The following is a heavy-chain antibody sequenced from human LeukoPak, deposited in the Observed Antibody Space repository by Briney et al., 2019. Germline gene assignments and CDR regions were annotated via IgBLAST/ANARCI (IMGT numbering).Heavy chain of an antibody. J-gene: IGHJ4*02. CDR1: GDSVSSKNSA. Sequence: SQTLSLTCAISGDSVSSKNSAWNWIRQSPSRGLGWLGRTYYRSKWSKDYAVSVRSRITINPDTSKNQFSLQLNSVTPEDTALYYCARDLNGDFSLDSWGQGTLVTVSS. D-gene: IGHD4-17*01. CDR2: TYYRSKWSK. CDR3: ARDLNGDFSLDS. V-gene: IGHV6-1*01.